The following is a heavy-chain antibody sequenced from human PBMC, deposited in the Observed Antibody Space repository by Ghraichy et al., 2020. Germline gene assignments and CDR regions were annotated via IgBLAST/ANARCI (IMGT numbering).Heavy chain of an antibody. V-gene: IGHV4-39*01. D-gene: IGHD6-13*01. Sequence: SETLSLTCTVSGGSISSSSYYWGWIRQPPGKGLEWIGSIYYSGSTYYNPSLKSRVTISVDTSKNQFSLKLSSVTAADTAVYYCARYLQQLTPRGAFDYWGQGTLVTVSS. CDR3: ARYLQQLTPRGAFDY. CDR1: GGSISSSSYY. CDR2: IYYSGST. J-gene: IGHJ4*02.